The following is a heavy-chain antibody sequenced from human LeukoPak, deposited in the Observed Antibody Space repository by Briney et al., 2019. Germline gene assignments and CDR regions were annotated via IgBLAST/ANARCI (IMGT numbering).Heavy chain of an antibody. Sequence: ASVKVSCKASGYTFTGYYMHWVRQAPGQGLEWMGWINPNSGGTNYAQKFQGRVTMIRDTSISTAYMELSRLRSDDTAVYYCARGRVGATRSAAFDIWGQGTMVTVSS. CDR1: GYTFTGYY. CDR2: INPNSGGT. J-gene: IGHJ3*02. V-gene: IGHV1-2*02. D-gene: IGHD1-26*01. CDR3: ARGRVGATRSAAFDI.